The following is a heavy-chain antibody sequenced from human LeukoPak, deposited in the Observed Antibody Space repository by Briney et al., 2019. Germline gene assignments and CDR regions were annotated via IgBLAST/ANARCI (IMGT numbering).Heavy chain of an antibody. V-gene: IGHV3-21*01. D-gene: IGHD2-15*01. Sequence: PGGSLRPSCAASGFTFSSYSMNWVRQAPGKGLEWVSSISSSSSYIYYADSVKGRFTISRDNAKNSLYLQMNSLRAEDTAVYYCARDRDIVVVVAATLGYYYYGMDVWGQGTTVTVSS. CDR1: GFTFSSYS. CDR2: ISSSSSYI. J-gene: IGHJ6*02. CDR3: ARDRDIVVVVAATLGYYYYGMDV.